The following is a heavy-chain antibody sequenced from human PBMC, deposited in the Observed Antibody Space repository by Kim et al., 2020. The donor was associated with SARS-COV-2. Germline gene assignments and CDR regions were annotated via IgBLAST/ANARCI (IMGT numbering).Heavy chain of an antibody. CDR2: ISFDSTNV. J-gene: IGHJ4*02. V-gene: IGHV3-30*04. Sequence: GGSLRLSCAASGFPFNNYAMHWVRQAPGKGLEWLSLISFDSTNVQYADSMKGRFTISRDNSQNTLYLQMNSLRPEDTALYYCATDSPPLDNWGQGTLVTVS. CDR1: GFPFNNYA. CDR3: ATDSPPLDN.